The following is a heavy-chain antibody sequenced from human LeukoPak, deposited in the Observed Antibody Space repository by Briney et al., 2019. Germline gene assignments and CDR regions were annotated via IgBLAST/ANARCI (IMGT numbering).Heavy chain of an antibody. D-gene: IGHD3-10*01. CDR3: ATWTFSRFGETYNWFDP. CDR2: FDPEDGET. Sequence: ASVTVSCKVSGYTLTELSMHWVRQAPGKGLEWMGGFDPEDGETIYAQKFQGRVTMTEDTSTDTAYMELSSLRSEDTAVYYCATWTFSRFGETYNWFDPWGQGTLVTVSS. V-gene: IGHV1-24*01. CDR1: GYTLTELS. J-gene: IGHJ5*02.